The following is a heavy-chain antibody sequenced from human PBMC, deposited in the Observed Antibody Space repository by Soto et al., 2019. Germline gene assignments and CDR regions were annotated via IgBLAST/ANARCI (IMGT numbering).Heavy chain of an antibody. J-gene: IGHJ4*02. CDR1: GGTFSSYT. D-gene: IGHD4-17*01. Sequence: SVKVSCKASGGTFSSYTIGWVRQAPGQGLEWMGRIIAIHGITNYAQKLQGRVTMTADTSTSTAYMELRSLRSDDTAVYYCARAGDDGDYAFTFDYWGQGTLVTVSS. CDR2: IIAIHGIT. CDR3: ARAGDDGDYAFTFDY. V-gene: IGHV1-69*02.